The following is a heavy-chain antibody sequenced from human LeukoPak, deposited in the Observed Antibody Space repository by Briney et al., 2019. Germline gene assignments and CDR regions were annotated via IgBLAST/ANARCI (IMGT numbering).Heavy chain of an antibody. CDR1: GYTFTGYY. CDR2: INPNSGGT. V-gene: IGHV1-2*06. J-gene: IGHJ4*02. D-gene: IGHD3-10*01. Sequence: ASVKVSCKASGYTFTGYYMHWVRQAPGQGLEWMGRINPNSGGTNYAQKFQGRGTMTRDTSISTAYMELSRLRSDDTAVYYCARGERGVIVYDGDYWGQGTLVTVSS. CDR3: ARGERGVIVYDGDY.